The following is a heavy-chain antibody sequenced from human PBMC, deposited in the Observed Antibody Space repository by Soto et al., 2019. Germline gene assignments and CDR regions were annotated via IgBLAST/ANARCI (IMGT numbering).Heavy chain of an antibody. CDR3: AHLKGLISGRHLGS. V-gene: IGHV2-5*01. J-gene: IGHJ5*02. D-gene: IGHD6-6*01. CDR2: IYWNDDK. CDR1: GFSFNTTGVG. Sequence: QITLKESGPTLVKPTQTLTLPCTFSGFSFNTTGVGVAWIRQPPGKALEWLALIYWNDDKRYSSSLKTRLFITKDTSKKQVVLTVTDMDPADTATYYCAHLKGLISGRHLGSWGQGALVTVSS.